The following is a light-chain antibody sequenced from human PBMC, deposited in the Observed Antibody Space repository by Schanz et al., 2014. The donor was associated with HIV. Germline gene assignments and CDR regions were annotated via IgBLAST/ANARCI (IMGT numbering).Light chain of an antibody. CDR1: QSISTF. J-gene: IGKJ2*01. Sequence: DVQMTQSPSSLSASVGDRVTITCRASQSISTFLNWYQQKPGKAPKLLIHSASILQSWVPSRFSGSGSVTDFTLTISSLQPDDFATYYCQQYNSYSYTFGQGTKLEI. V-gene: IGKV1-39*01. CDR2: SAS. CDR3: QQYNSYSYT.